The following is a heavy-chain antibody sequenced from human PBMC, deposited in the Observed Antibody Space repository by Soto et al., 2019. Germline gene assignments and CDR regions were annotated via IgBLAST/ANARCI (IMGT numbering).Heavy chain of an antibody. CDR2: IKSKTDGGTT. J-gene: IGHJ4*02. D-gene: IGHD5-18*01. V-gene: IGHV3-15*07. CDR1: GFTFSNAW. Sequence: EVQLVGSGGGLVKPGGSLRLSCAASGFTFSNAWMNWVRQAPGKGLEWVGRIKSKTDGGTTDYAAPVKGRFTISREDSKNTLNLQMNRLTNEDTAVYYCTAPVDPAMAIDYWGQGTLVTVSS. CDR3: TAPVDPAMAIDY.